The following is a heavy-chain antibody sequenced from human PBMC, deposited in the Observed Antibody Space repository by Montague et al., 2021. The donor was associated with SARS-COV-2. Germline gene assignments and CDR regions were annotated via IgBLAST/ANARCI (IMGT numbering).Heavy chain of an antibody. D-gene: IGHD3-9*01. CDR1: GGSISSGGYY. J-gene: IGHJ6*02. Sequence: TLSLTCTVSGGSISSGGYYWSWIRQHPGKGLEWIGYIYYSGSTYYNPSLKSRVTISVDTSKNQFSLKLSSVTAADTAVYYCARGRRLRYFELSYYYYGMDVWGQGTTVTVSS. V-gene: IGHV4-31*03. CDR2: IYYSGST. CDR3: ARGRRLRYFELSYYYYGMDV.